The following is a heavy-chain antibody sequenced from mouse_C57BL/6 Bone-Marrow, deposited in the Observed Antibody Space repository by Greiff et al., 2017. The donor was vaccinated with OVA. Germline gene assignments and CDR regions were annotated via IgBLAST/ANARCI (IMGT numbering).Heavy chain of an antibody. CDR3: ARSIDYDVGFAY. J-gene: IGHJ3*01. CDR1: GYSFTDYN. D-gene: IGHD2-4*01. V-gene: IGHV1-39*01. CDR2: INTNYGNT. Sequence: VQLQQSGPELVKPGASVKLSCKASGYSFTDYNMNWVKQSNGKSLEWIGVINTNYGNTRYNQKFKGKATLTVDQSSSTAYMQLNSLTSEDSAVYYCARSIDYDVGFAYWGQGTLVTVSA.